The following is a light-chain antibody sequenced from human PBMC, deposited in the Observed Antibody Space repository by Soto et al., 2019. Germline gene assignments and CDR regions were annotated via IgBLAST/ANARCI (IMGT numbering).Light chain of an antibody. CDR2: GAS. Sequence: MLSQSPGTLSLSTRERATLFCRAIQTISGSYLAWYQHKPGQAPRLLIHGASTRATGIPDRFSGSGSGTDFTLTISSLEPEDFAVYYCHQRQYWPPITFGQGTRLAI. V-gene: IGKV3D-20*02. J-gene: IGKJ5*01. CDR3: HQRQYWPPIT. CDR1: QTISGSY.